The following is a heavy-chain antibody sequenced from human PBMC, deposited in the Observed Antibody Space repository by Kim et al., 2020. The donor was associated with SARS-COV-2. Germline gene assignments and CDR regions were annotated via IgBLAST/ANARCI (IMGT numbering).Heavy chain of an antibody. CDR3: ARVGTLKATAGSKLHYFDY. CDR2: ISNDGSIT. D-gene: IGHD6-13*01. V-gene: IGHV3-74*01. CDR1: GFTFSSSW. Sequence: GGSLRLSCAASGFTFSSSWMHWVRQAPGKGLVWVARISNDGSITSYADSEKGRFTISRDNAKNTLYLQMNSLRAEDTAVYYCARVGTLKATAGSKLHYFDYWGQGTQVTVSS. J-gene: IGHJ4*02.